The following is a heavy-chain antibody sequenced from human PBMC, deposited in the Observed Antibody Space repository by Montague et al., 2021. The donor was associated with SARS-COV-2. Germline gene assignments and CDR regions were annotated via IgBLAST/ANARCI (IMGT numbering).Heavy chain of an antibody. J-gene: IGHJ6*02. D-gene: IGHD3-10*01. Sequence: SETLSLTCTVSGGSISSYYWSWIRQPPGKGLEWIGYIYYSGSTNYNPSLKSRVTISVDTSKNQFSLKLSSVTAADTAVYYCAGEGMVRGVNPHYYGMDVWGQGTTVTVSS. V-gene: IGHV4-59*01. CDR1: GGSISSYY. CDR3: AGEGMVRGVNPHYYGMDV. CDR2: IYYSGST.